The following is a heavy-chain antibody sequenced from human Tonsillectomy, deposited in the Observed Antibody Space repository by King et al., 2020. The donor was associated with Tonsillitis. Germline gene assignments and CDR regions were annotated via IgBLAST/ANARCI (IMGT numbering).Heavy chain of an antibody. CDR2: IKSKTNGWTT. Sequence: VQLVESGGGLVKPGGSLRLSCAASGFTFSNAWMSWVRQAPGKGLEWVGRIKSKTNGWTTDSAAPRKGRFTISRDDSKNTLYLQINSLKTEDTAVYYCTYSSGWYLDAFYIWGQGTMVTVSS. J-gene: IGHJ3*02. V-gene: IGHV3-15*01. D-gene: IGHD6-19*01. CDR3: TYSSGWYLDAFYI. CDR1: GFTFSNAW.